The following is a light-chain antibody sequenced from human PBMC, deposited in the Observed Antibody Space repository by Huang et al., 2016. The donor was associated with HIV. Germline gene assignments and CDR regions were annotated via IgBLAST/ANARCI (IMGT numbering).Light chain of an antibody. CDR3: QQYGSSPPWT. Sequence: EIVLTQSPGTLSLPPGERAILSCRASQSVSSTYLAWYQQKPGQAPRLLLYGAYTRATGIPDRFSGSGSGTDFSLTISRMEPEDFAVYYCQQYGSSPPWTFGQGTKVEIK. V-gene: IGKV3-20*01. CDR2: GAY. CDR1: QSVSSTY. J-gene: IGKJ1*01.